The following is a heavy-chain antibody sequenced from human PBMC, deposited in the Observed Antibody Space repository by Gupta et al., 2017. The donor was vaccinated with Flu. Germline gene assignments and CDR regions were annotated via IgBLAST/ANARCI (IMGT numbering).Heavy chain of an antibody. CDR1: SYS. CDR2: MSSSGTYI. CDR3: ARDGDGEWLTEYLDS. V-gene: IGHV3-21*06. D-gene: IGHD3-3*01. J-gene: IGHJ4*02. Sequence: SYSMNWVRQAPGKGLEWVSSMSSSGTYIYYADSVKGRFTISRDNARNLLYLHMNTLRAEDTAVYYCARDGDGEWLTEYLDSWGQVTLVTVSS.